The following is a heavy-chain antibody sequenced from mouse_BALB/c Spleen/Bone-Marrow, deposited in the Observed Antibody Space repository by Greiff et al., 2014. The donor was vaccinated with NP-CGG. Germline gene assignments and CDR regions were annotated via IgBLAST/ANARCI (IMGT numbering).Heavy chain of an antibody. D-gene: IGHD1-2*01. J-gene: IGHJ4*01. CDR3: ARSLLRLSYAMNY. CDR1: GFTFSSFG. Sequence: EVKLEESGGGLVQPGGSRKLSCAASGFTFSSFGMHWVRQAPEKGLEWVAYISSGSSTIYYADTVKGRFTISRDNPKNTLFLQMTSLRSEDTAMYYCARSLLRLSYAMNYWGQGTSFTVSS. V-gene: IGHV5-17*02. CDR2: ISSGSSTI.